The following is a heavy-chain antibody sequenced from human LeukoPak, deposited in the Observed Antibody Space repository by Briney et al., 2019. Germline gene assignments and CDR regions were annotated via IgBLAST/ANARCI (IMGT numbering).Heavy chain of an antibody. V-gene: IGHV1-69*06. CDR1: GGTFSSYA. Sequence: ASVKASCKASGGTFSSYAISWVRQAPGQGLEWMGGIIPIFGTANYAQKFQGRVTITADKSTSTAYMELSSLRSEDTAVYYCARDHVAAAVYDAFDIWGQGTMVTVSS. J-gene: IGHJ3*02. CDR2: IIPIFGTA. CDR3: ARDHVAAAVYDAFDI. D-gene: IGHD6-13*01.